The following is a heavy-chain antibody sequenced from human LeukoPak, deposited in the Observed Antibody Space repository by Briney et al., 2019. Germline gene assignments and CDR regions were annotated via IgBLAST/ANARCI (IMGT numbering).Heavy chain of an antibody. V-gene: IGHV4-59*08. CDR1: GGSISSYY. CDR2: IYYSGGT. D-gene: IGHD3-10*01. J-gene: IGHJ3*02. CDR3: ARHVTVSGPYDASDI. Sequence: SETLSLTCSVSGGSISSYYWSWIRQPPGKGLEWIGYIYYSGGTDYNPSLKSRVTISVDTSKNQFSLKLRSVTAADTAVYYCARHVTVSGPYDASDIWGQGTMVTVSP.